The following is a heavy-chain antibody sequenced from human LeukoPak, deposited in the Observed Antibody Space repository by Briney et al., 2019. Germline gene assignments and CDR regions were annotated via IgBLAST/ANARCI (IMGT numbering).Heavy chain of an antibody. CDR3: ARDRPYSSSWYLTGYYYYYGMDV. J-gene: IGHJ6*02. Sequence: GGSLRLSCAASGFTFSSYWMSWVRQAPGKGLEWVANIKQDGSEKYYVDSVKGRFTISRDNAKNSLYLQMNSLRAEDTAVYYCARDRPYSSSWYLTGYYYYYGMDVWGQGTTVTVSS. CDR1: GFTFSSYW. D-gene: IGHD6-13*01. CDR2: IKQDGSEK. V-gene: IGHV3-7*03.